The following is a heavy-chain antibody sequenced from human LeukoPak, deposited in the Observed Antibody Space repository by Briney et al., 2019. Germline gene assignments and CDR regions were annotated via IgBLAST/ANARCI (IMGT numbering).Heavy chain of an antibody. CDR2: IWYDGSNK. CDR1: GFTFSSYG. J-gene: IGHJ4*02. D-gene: IGHD6-19*01. Sequence: GGSLRLSCAASGFTFSSYGMHWVRQAPGKGLEWVAVIWYDGSNKYYGDSVKGRFTISRDNSKNTLYLQMNSLRAEDTAVYYCASIAVAGTFDYWGQGTLVTVSS. V-gene: IGHV3-33*01. CDR3: ASIAVAGTFDY.